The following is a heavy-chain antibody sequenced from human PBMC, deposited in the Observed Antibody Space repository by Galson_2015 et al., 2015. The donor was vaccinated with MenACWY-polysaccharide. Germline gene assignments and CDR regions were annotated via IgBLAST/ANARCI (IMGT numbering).Heavy chain of an antibody. CDR2: IFHSGTT. J-gene: IGHJ4*02. Sequence: ETLSLTCAVSDYSIRSGYFWGWIRQPPGKGLGWIASIFHSGTTYYNPSLKSRVTISVDTSKNQFSLKLSSVTAADTAVYYCARVEKYSGSFYILYWGQGTLVTVSS. V-gene: IGHV4-38-2*01. CDR1: DYSIRSGYF. D-gene: IGHD1-26*01. CDR3: ARVEKYSGSFYILY.